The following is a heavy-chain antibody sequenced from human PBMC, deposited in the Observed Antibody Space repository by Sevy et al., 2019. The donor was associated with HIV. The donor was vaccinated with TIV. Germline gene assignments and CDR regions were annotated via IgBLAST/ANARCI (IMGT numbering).Heavy chain of an antibody. V-gene: IGHV5-10-1*01. D-gene: IGHD3-22*01. CDR1: GHSFTSYW. CDR3: AMQGEHITMIVVPGPNTFDI. J-gene: IGHJ3*02. CDR2: VDPSDSYT. Sequence: GESLKISCKGSGHSFTSYWINWVRQMPGKGLEWMGRVDPSDSYTKYSPSFQGHVTISSDKSSNTAYLQWSSLKASDTAMYYWAMQGEHITMIVVPGPNTFDIWGQGTMVTVSS.